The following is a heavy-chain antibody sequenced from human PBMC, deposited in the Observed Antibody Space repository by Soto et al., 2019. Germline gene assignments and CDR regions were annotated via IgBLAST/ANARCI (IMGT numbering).Heavy chain of an antibody. Sequence: QVQLVQSGAEVKKPGSSVKVSCKASGGTFNTFAISWVRQAPGQGFEWLGGIIPIFRTPDYAQKFQGRVTIIADESASTAYMELSSLRSEDTAVYYCARDKDGQRLGGNYFYAMDIWGQGNKV. V-gene: IGHV1-69*12. CDR2: IIPIFRTP. CDR1: GGTFNTFA. CDR3: ARDKDGQRLGGNYFYAMDI. D-gene: IGHD5-12*01. J-gene: IGHJ6*02.